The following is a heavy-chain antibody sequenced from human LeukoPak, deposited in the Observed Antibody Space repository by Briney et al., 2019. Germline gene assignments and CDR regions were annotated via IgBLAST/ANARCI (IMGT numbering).Heavy chain of an antibody. V-gene: IGHV4-59*11. Sequence: PSETLSLTCTVSGGSISSHYWSWIRQPPGKGLEWIGYIYYSGSTNYNPSLKSRVTISVDTSKNQFSLKLSSVTAADTAVYYCARGGLSSIAARRPFYFDYWGQGTLVTVSS. CDR3: ARGGLSSIAARRPFYFDY. CDR2: IYYSGST. CDR1: GGSISSHY. J-gene: IGHJ4*02. D-gene: IGHD6-6*01.